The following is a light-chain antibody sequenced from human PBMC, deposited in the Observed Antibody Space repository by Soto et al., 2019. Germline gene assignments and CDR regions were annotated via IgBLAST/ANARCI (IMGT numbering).Light chain of an antibody. CDR1: NIGSKS. V-gene: IGLV3-21*02. CDR3: QVWDTGSDHVV. Sequence: SYELTQPPSVSVAPGQTAKFTCGGTNIGSKSVHWYQQKPGQAPVLVVYDNGDRPSGIPERFSGSNSGNTATLTISRVEVGDEADYFCQVWDTGSDHVVFGGGTKLTVL. J-gene: IGLJ2*01. CDR2: DNG.